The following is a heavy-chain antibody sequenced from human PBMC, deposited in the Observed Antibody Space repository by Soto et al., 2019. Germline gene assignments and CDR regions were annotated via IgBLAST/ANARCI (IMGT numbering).Heavy chain of an antibody. CDR3: AKDPILSVVAATHNWFDP. J-gene: IGHJ5*02. CDR2: ISGSGGST. Sequence: GGSLRLSCAASGFTFSSYAMSWVRQAPGKGLEWVSAISGSGGSTYYADSVKGRFTISRDNSKNTLYLQMNSLRAEDTAVYYCAKDPILSVVAATHNWFDPWGQGTLVTVSS. CDR1: GFTFSSYA. V-gene: IGHV3-23*01. D-gene: IGHD2-15*01.